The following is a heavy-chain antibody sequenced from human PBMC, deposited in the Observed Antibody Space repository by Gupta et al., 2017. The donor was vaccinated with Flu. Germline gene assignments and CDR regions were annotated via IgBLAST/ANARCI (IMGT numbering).Heavy chain of an antibody. CDR1: GFTFSSNG. Sequence: VKLVESGGTVVQPGGSLRLSCSTSGFTFSSNGMNWVRQAPGKGLEWVAVIWYDENYKYYADSLKGRFTISRDNSKDTVYLQINSLRAEDTGLYYCAKSLYCSGGGCYSPADHWGQGTQVTVSS. CDR3: AKSLYCSGGGCYSPADH. J-gene: IGHJ4*02. D-gene: IGHD2-15*01. CDR2: IWYDENYK. V-gene: IGHV3-33*03.